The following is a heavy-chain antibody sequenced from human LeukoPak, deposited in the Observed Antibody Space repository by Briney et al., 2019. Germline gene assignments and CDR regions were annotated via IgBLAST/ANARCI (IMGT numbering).Heavy chain of an antibody. V-gene: IGHV1-18*01. CDR1: GGTFSSYA. J-gene: IGHJ4*02. CDR3: ARNRAKNYDSSGYNYDY. Sequence: ASVKVSCKASGGTFSSYAISWVRQAPGQGLEWMGWISAYNGNTNYAQKLQGRVTMTTDTSTSTAYMELRSLRSDDTAVYYCARNRAKNYDSSGYNYDYWGQGTLVTVSS. D-gene: IGHD3-22*01. CDR2: ISAYNGNT.